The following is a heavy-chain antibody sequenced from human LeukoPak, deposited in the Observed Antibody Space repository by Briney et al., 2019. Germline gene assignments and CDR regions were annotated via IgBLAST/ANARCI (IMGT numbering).Heavy chain of an antibody. J-gene: IGHJ4*02. Sequence: SETLSLTCAVSGYSISSGYYWGWIRQPPGKGLEWIGSIYHSGSTYYNPSLKSRVTISVDTSKNQFSLKLSSVTAADTAVYYCARDRHGDSSFDYWGQGTLVTLSS. CDR3: ARDRHGDSSFDY. CDR2: IYHSGST. CDR1: GYSISSGYY. D-gene: IGHD4-17*01. V-gene: IGHV4-38-2*02.